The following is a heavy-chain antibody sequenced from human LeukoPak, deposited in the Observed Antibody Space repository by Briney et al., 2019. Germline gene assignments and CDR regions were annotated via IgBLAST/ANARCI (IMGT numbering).Heavy chain of an antibody. J-gene: IGHJ4*02. D-gene: IGHD3-22*01. Sequence: SETLSLTCSVSGGSIGSGGYYWSWIPQPPGKGLEWIGYISYSGGTYYKQSLKSRLIISADTSKNQFSLNLSSVTAADAAVYYCARGGRYYYDSTGHPFDYWGRGTLVTVSS. CDR2: ISYSGGT. CDR1: GGSIGSGGYY. V-gene: IGHV4-31*03. CDR3: ARGGRYYYDSTGHPFDY.